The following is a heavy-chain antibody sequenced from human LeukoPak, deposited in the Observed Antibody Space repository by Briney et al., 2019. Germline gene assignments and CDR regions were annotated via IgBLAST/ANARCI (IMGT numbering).Heavy chain of an antibody. V-gene: IGHV3-48*04. CDR3: ARDAPCTTSTCYKQIDS. CDR1: GFTFSSYG. D-gene: IGHD2-2*02. Sequence: PGGSLRLSCAASGFTFSSYGMNWVRQAPGKGLEWVSFISRSGRNTDYADSVKGRFTISRDDAKNSLYLQLNSLRADDTAVYYCARDAPCTTSTCYKQIDSWGQGTLVTVSS. J-gene: IGHJ4*02. CDR2: ISRSGRNT.